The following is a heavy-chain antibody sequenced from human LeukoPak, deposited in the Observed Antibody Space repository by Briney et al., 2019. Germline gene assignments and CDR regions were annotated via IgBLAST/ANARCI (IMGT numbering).Heavy chain of an antibody. D-gene: IGHD6-13*01. Sequence: ASVKVSCKASGYTFTSYGISWVGQAPGQGLEWMGWISAYNGNTNYAQKLQGRVTMTTDTSTSTAYMELRSLRSDDTAVYYCARGDSSSWYSLFDYWGQGTLVTVSS. CDR2: ISAYNGNT. J-gene: IGHJ4*02. V-gene: IGHV1-18*01. CDR3: ARGDSSSWYSLFDY. CDR1: GYTFTSYG.